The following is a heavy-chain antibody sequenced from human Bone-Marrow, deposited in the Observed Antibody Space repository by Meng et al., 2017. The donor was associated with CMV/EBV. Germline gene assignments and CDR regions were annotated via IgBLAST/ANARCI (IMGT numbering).Heavy chain of an antibody. J-gene: IGHJ4*02. CDR2: IYSGGST. D-gene: IGHD1-26*01. CDR3: ARGKWELLLDY. CDR1: GFTVSSNY. Sequence: GESLKISCAASGFTVSSNYMSWVRQAPGKGLEWVSVIYSGGSTYYADSVKGRFTISRDNSKNTLYLQMNSLRAEDTAVYYCARGKWELLLDYWVQGTLVTVSS. V-gene: IGHV3-53*01.